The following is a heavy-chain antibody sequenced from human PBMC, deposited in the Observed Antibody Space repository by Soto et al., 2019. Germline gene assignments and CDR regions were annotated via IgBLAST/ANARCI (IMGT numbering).Heavy chain of an antibody. J-gene: IGHJ4*02. CDR1: GFTFSSYS. D-gene: IGHD3-22*01. Sequence: EVQLVESGGGLVKPGGSLRLSCAASGFTFSSYSMNWFRQAPGKGREWVSSISGSTVYIDSADSVRGRFAISRDNAKNSLYLQMNSLTAEDASVYYCARGPFDSSGYYFDYWGQGTLVTVSS. CDR3: ARGPFDSSGYYFDY. CDR2: ISGSTVYI. V-gene: IGHV3-21*01.